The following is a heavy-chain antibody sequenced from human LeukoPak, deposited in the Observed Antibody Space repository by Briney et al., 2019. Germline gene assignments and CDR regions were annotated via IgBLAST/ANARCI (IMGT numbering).Heavy chain of an antibody. CDR1: GGSISSSSYY. CDR3: ALRPSRVPGWVRYADAFDI. Sequence: SETLSLTCTVSGGSISSSSYYWGWIRQPPGKGLEWIGSIYYSGSTYYNPSLKSRVTISVDTSKNQFSLKLSSVTAADAAVYYCALRPSRVPGWVRYADAFDIWGQGTMVTVSS. V-gene: IGHV4-39*01. J-gene: IGHJ3*02. CDR2: IYYSGST. D-gene: IGHD3-16*01.